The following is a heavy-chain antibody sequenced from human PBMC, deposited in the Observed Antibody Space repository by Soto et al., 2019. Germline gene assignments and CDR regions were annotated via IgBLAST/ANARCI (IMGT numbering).Heavy chain of an antibody. CDR3: ARDVVVVPAANRRFDY. Sequence: ASVKVSCKASGYTFTNYGISWVRQAPGQGLEWMAWISAYNGNTNYVQRLQGRVTMTTDTSTSTAYMELRGLRSDDTAVYYCARDVVVVPAANRRFDYWGQGTLVTVSS. V-gene: IGHV1-18*01. J-gene: IGHJ4*02. CDR2: ISAYNGNT. CDR1: GYTFTNYG. D-gene: IGHD2-2*01.